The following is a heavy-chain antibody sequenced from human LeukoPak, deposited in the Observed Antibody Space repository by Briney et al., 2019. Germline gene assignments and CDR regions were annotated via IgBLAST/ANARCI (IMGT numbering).Heavy chain of an antibody. CDR2: IYTSGST. Sequence: SETLSLTCSVSGGSISSYYWSWIRQPAGKGLEWIGRIYTSGSTNNNPSLKSRVTMSVDTSKNQCSLKLSSVTAADTAVYYCARDIANLSRREYYFDYWGQGTLVTVSS. CDR3: ARDIANLSRREYYFDY. V-gene: IGHV4-4*07. J-gene: IGHJ4*02. CDR1: GGSISSYY. D-gene: IGHD2-15*01.